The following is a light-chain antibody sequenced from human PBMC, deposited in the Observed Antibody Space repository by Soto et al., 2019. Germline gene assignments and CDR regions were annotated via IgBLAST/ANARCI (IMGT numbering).Light chain of an antibody. CDR3: CSYAGSYTFV. CDR1: STDVGGYNY. Sequence: QSALTQPRSVSGSPGQSVTISCTGTSTDVGGYNYLPWYRHHPGKAPKLMIYDVSKRPSGVPDRFSGSKSANTASLTISGLQAEDEADYFCCSYAGSYTFVFGSGTKVTVL. J-gene: IGLJ1*01. CDR2: DVS. V-gene: IGLV2-11*01.